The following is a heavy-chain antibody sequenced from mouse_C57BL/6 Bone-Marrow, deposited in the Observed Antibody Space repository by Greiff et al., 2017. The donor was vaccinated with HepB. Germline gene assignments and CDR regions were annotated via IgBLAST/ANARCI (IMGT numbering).Heavy chain of an antibody. V-gene: IGHV14-4*01. Sequence: VQLQQSGAELVRPGASVKLSCTASGFNIKDDYMHWVKQRPEQGLEWIGWIDPENGDTEYASKFQGKATITADNSSNTAYLKLSSLTSEDTAVYYCTTWDVSSYPYYFDYWGQGTTLTVSS. CDR1: GFNIKDDY. CDR2: IDPENGDT. D-gene: IGHD1-1*01. CDR3: TTWDVSSYPYYFDY. J-gene: IGHJ2*01.